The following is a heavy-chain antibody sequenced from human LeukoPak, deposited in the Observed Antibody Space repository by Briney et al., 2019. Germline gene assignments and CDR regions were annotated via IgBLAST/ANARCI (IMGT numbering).Heavy chain of an antibody. D-gene: IGHD3-16*01. CDR3: ARDQGGLGY. CDR1: GITFSSYS. V-gene: IGHV3-48*01. CDR2: ISSFSGTK. J-gene: IGHJ4*02. Sequence: GGSLRLSCVASGITFSSYSMNWVRQAPGKGLEWVSYISSFSGTKNYADSVKGRFTISRDNAKNSLYLQMNSLRAEDTAVYYCARDQGGLGYWGQGTLVTVSS.